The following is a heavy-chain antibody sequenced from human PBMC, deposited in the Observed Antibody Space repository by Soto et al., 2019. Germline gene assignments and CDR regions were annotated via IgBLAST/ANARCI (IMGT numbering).Heavy chain of an antibody. D-gene: IGHD4-17*01. J-gene: IGHJ4*02. CDR2: ISSSSSTI. V-gene: IGHV3-48*01. Sequence: GGSLRLSCAASGFTFSSYSMNWVRQAPGKGLEWVSYISSSSSTIYYADSVKGRFTISRDNAKNSLYLQMNSLRAEDTAVYYCASTYGDYAKSSDYWGQGTLVTVSS. CDR1: GFTFSSYS. CDR3: ASTYGDYAKSSDY.